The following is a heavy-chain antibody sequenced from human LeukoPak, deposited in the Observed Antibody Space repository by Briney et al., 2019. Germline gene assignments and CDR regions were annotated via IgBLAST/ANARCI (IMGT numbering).Heavy chain of an antibody. CDR1: GFTFNNFA. Sequence: PGGSLRLSCAASGFTFNNFAMSWVRQAPGKGLEWVSAISGSGGSTYYADSVKGRFTISRDNSKNTLYLQMNSLRAEDTAVYYCAVSVRFERVWHYFNNWGQGTQVTVSS. D-gene: IGHD3-9*01. J-gene: IGHJ4*02. CDR2: ISGSGGST. V-gene: IGHV3-23*01. CDR3: AVSVRFERVWHYFNN.